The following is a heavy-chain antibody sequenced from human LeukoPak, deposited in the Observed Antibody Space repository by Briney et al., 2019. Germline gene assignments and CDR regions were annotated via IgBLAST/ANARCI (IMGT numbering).Heavy chain of an antibody. D-gene: IGHD3-22*01. J-gene: IGHJ4*02. CDR1: GFTFSSYA. CDR3: AKVVHYYDSSGYSDY. CDR2: ISGSGGST. Sequence: AGGSLRLSCAVSGFTFSSYAMSWVRQAPGKGLEWVSTISGSGGSTYYADSVKGRFTISRDNSKNTLYLQMNSLRAEDTAVYYCAKVVHYYDSSGYSDYWGQGTLVTVSS. V-gene: IGHV3-23*01.